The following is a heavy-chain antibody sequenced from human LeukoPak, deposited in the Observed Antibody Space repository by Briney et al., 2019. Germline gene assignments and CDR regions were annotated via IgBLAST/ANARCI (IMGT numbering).Heavy chain of an antibody. D-gene: IGHD3-22*01. CDR3: ARLCSDSSGYYSPADAFDI. J-gene: IGHJ3*02. V-gene: IGHV4-59*08. Sequence: SETLSLTCTVSGGSISSYYWSWIRQPPGKGLEWIGYIYYSGSTNYNPSLKSRVTISGDTSKNQFSLKLSSVTAADTAVYYCARLCSDSSGYYSPADAFDIWGQGTMVTVSS. CDR1: GGSISSYY. CDR2: IYYSGST.